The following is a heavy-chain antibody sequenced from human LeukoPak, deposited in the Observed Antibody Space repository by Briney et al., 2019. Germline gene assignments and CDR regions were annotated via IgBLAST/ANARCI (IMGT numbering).Heavy chain of an antibody. CDR1: GGSISSSSYY. D-gene: IGHD4-17*01. J-gene: IGHJ4*02. CDR2: IYYSGST. Sequence: PSETLSLTCTVSGGSISSSSYYWGWIRQPPGKGLVWIVSIYYSGSTYYNPSLTSRVTISVDTSKNQFSLKLSSVTAADTAVYYCARRTTKAVRGYGDYGADYWGQGTLVTVSS. V-gene: IGHV4-39*01. CDR3: ARRTTKAVRGYGDYGADY.